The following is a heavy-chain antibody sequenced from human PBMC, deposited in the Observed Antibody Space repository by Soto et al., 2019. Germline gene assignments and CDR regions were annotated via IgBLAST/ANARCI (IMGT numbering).Heavy chain of an antibody. CDR1: SGSMSVYY. CDR2: IYYSGST. D-gene: IGHD3-3*01. Sequence: SETLSLTCTVSSGSMSVYYWNWIRQPPGKGLEWIGYIYYSGSTNYNPSLKSRVTISVDTSKNQFSLKLSSVTAADTAVYYCARAGDYDFWSGYPNDAFDIWGQGTGVTVS. V-gene: IGHV4-59*01. CDR3: ARAGDYDFWSGYPNDAFDI. J-gene: IGHJ3*02.